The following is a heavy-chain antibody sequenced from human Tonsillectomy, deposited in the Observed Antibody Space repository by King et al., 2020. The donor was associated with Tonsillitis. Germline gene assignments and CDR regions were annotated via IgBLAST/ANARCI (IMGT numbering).Heavy chain of an antibody. Sequence: VQLVESGGDLVKPGGSLRLSCATSGFTFNDAWMNWVRQAPGKGLEWVGLIKSKTSGGTAEYAAPVKGRFTISRDDSRNTIYLEMSSLQTEDTAVYYCLTDSPWCGEDSLPLPWGQGPLVTVPS. CDR2: IKSKTSGGTA. CDR1: GFTFNDAW. J-gene: IGHJ5*02. D-gene: IGHD2-8*01. CDR3: LTDSPWCGEDSLPLP. V-gene: IGHV3-15*05.